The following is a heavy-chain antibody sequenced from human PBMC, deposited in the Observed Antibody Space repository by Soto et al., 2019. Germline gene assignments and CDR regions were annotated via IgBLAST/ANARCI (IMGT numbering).Heavy chain of an antibody. D-gene: IGHD6-13*01. CDR1: GFTFSNSW. Sequence: GGSLRLSCAASGFTFSNSWMHWVRQAPGKGLVWVSRISSDASSTHFADSVKGRFTISRDNAKNTLYLQMDNLRAEDTAVYYCARGPFYSSSWLDYWGQGTQVTSPQ. J-gene: IGHJ4*02. CDR3: ARGPFYSSSWLDY. CDR2: ISSDASST. V-gene: IGHV3-74*01.